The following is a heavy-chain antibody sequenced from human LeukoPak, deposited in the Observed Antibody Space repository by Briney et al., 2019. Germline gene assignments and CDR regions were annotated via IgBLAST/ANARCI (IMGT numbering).Heavy chain of an antibody. J-gene: IGHJ4*02. Sequence: SETLSLTCTVSGVSISSGAYYWNWIRQHPGKGLEWIGYIYYSGSTYYNPSLKSRVTISVDTSKNQFSLKLSSVTAADTAVYYCARDEISFRRGIAAAGGPFWGQGTLVTVSS. CDR1: GVSISSGAYY. D-gene: IGHD6-13*01. CDR2: IYYSGST. CDR3: ARDEISFRRGIAAAGGPF. V-gene: IGHV4-31*03.